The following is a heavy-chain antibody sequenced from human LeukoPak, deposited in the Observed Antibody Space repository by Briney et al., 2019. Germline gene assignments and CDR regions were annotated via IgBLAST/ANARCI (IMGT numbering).Heavy chain of an antibody. CDR2: ISYDGSNK. J-gene: IGHJ4*02. Sequence: GGSLRLSCAASGFTFSSYGMHWVRQAPGKGLEWVAVISYDGSNKYYADSVKGRFTISRDNSKNTLYLQMNSLRAEDTAVYYCANTIQLWSPSDYWGQGTLVTVSS. CDR1: GFTFSSYG. D-gene: IGHD5-18*01. V-gene: IGHV3-30*18. CDR3: ANTIQLWSPSDY.